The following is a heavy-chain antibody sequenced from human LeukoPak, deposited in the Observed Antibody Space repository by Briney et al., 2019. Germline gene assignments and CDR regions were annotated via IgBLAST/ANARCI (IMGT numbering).Heavy chain of an antibody. Sequence: SETLSLTCTVSGGSISSYYWSWIRQPPGKGLEWIGYIYYSGSTNYNPSLKSRVTISADTSKNQFSLKLSSVTAADTAVYYCARVPGYSYGYYYFDYWGQGTLVTVSS. J-gene: IGHJ4*02. CDR1: GGSISSYY. D-gene: IGHD5-18*01. V-gene: IGHV4-59*01. CDR2: IYYSGST. CDR3: ARVPGYSYGYYYFDY.